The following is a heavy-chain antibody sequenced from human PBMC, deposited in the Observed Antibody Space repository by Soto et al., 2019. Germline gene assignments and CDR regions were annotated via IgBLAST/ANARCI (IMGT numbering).Heavy chain of an antibody. CDR3: ARHETGIVGATSYYYGMDV. Sequence: GESLKISCKGSGYSFTSYWISWVRQMPGKGLEWMGRIDPSDSYTNYSPSFQGHVTISADKSISTAYLQWSSLKASDTAMYYCARHETGIVGATSYYYGMDVWGQGTTVTVSS. D-gene: IGHD1-26*01. V-gene: IGHV5-10-1*01. J-gene: IGHJ6*02. CDR1: GYSFTSYW. CDR2: IDPSDSYT.